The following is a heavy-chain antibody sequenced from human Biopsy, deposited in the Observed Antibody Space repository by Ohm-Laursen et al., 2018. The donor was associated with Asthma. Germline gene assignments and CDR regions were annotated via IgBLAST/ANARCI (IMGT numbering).Heavy chain of an antibody. J-gene: IGHJ6*02. CDR3: ARGSSSRLSQWELLVSGGKRAHSYYGMDV. V-gene: IGHV4-34*01. CDR2: THHIGET. D-gene: IGHD1-26*01. Sequence: SQTLSLTCVVYGGSFSSNYWSWIRQTPGKGLEWLGDTHHIGETNYNPSLSSLPTLSVDPSKNQFSLRLISVTAADTAVYYCARGSSSRLSQWELLVSGGKRAHSYYGMDVWGQGTTVKVSS. CDR1: GGSFSSNY.